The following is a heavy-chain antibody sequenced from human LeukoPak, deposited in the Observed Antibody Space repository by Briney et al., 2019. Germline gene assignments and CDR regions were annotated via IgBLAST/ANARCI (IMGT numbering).Heavy chain of an antibody. J-gene: IGHJ5*02. CDR2: IYYSGST. CDR1: GGSISSSSYY. Sequence: SETLSLTCTVSGGSISSSSYYWGWIRQPPGKGLEWIGSIYYSGSTYYNPSLKSRVTISVDTSKNQFYLKLCSVTAADTAVYYCAGGPAMITFGGVIGTDNWFDPWGQGTLVTVSS. CDR3: AGGPAMITFGGVIGTDNWFDP. V-gene: IGHV4-39*01. D-gene: IGHD3-16*02.